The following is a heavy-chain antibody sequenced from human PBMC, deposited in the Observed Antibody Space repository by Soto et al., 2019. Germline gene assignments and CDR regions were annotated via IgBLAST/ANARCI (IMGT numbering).Heavy chain of an antibody. CDR2: INHSGST. J-gene: IGHJ5*02. V-gene: IGHV4-34*01. D-gene: IGHD6-13*01. Sequence: QVQLQQWGAGLLKPSETLSLTCAVYGGSFSGYYWSWIRQPPGKGLEWIGEINHSGSTNYNPSLQSRVTISVDTSKNQFSLKLSSVTAADTAVYYCARGRPPPIAAAGTPNWFDPWGQGTLVTVSS. CDR1: GGSFSGYY. CDR3: ARGRPPPIAAAGTPNWFDP.